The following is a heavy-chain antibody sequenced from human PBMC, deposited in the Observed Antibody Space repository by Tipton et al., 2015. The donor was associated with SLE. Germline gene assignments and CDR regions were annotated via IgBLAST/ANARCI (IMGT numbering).Heavy chain of an antibody. CDR2: INPNSGGT. V-gene: IGHV1-2*06. D-gene: IGHD3-9*01. J-gene: IGHJ6*02. CDR3: AQSDVLRYFDWSPGGMDV. CDR1: GYTFTGYY. Sequence: QSGAEVKKPGASVKVSCKASGYTFTGYYMHWVRQAPGQGLEWMGRINPNSGGTNYAQKFQGRVTMTRDTSISTAYMELSRLRSDDTAVYYCAQSDVLRYFDWSPGGMDVWGQETTVTVSS.